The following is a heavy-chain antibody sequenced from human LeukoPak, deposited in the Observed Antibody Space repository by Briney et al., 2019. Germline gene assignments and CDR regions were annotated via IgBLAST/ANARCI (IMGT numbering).Heavy chain of an antibody. D-gene: IGHD3-22*01. Sequence: PGGSLRLSCAASGFTFSSYAMSWVRQAPGMGLEWVSAISGSGGSTYYADSVKGRFTISRDNSKNTLYLQMNSLRAEDTAVYYCALSPYYYDSSGYYVYWGQGTLVTVSS. J-gene: IGHJ4*02. V-gene: IGHV3-23*01. CDR3: ALSPYYYDSSGYYVY. CDR1: GFTFSSYA. CDR2: ISGSGGST.